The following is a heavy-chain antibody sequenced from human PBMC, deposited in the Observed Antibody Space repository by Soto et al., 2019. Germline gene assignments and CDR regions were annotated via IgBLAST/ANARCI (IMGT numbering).Heavy chain of an antibody. J-gene: IGHJ4*02. CDR1: GGSFSGYY. V-gene: IGHV4-34*01. Sequence: QVQLQQWGAGLLKPSETLSLTCAVYGGSFSGYYWSWIRQPPGKGLEWIGEINHSGSTNYNPSLKSRVTISVDTSKNQFSLKLSSVTAADTAVYYCARRWIQLWLIDGSSNYFDYWGQGTLVTVSS. CDR3: ARRWIQLWLIDGSSNYFDY. CDR2: INHSGST. D-gene: IGHD5-18*01.